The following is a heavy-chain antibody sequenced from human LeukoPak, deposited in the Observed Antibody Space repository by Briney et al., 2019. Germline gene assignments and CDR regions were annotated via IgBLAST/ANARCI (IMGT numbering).Heavy chain of an antibody. CDR3: ARGYGYNYYYYYYYGMDV. D-gene: IGHD5-24*01. CDR2: IIPIFGTA. CDR1: GGTFSSYA. Sequence: SVKVSCKASGGTFSSYAISWVRQAPGQGLEWMGGIIPIFGTANYAQKFQGRVTITADESTSTAYMEPSSLRSEDTAVYYCARGYGYNYYYYYYYGMDVWGQGTTVTVSS. V-gene: IGHV1-69*01. J-gene: IGHJ6*02.